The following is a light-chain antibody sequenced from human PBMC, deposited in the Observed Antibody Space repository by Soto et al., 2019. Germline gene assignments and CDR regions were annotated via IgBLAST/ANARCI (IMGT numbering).Light chain of an antibody. J-gene: IGLJ1*01. CDR2: EVS. CDR1: SRQVGGCSY. V-gene: IGLV2-14*01. CDR3: SSYPSSSTPSDV. Sequence: QSAVTQPACVSGSPGQSITSSCTGTSRQVGGCSYVSWYRQHPCKAPTLMSYEVSNRPSGVYNRFSDSKSGNTASLTISGLQAEDEADYYCSSYPSSSTPSDVFGTGTKVTVL.